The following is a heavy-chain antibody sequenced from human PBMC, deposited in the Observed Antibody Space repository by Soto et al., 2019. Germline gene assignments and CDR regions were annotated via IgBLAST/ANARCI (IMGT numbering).Heavy chain of an antibody. CDR2: ITSSSSYI. J-gene: IGHJ4*02. D-gene: IGHD3-22*01. CDR1: GFTFSLYS. Sequence: LRLSCAASGFTFSLYSMIWVRQAPGKGLEWVASITSSSSYIYYEDSLKGRFTISRDNAKNSPFLQLDSLRAEDTAVYFCVRARSTDSRPDYWGQGTLVTVSS. CDR3: VRARSTDSRPDY. V-gene: IGHV3-21*01.